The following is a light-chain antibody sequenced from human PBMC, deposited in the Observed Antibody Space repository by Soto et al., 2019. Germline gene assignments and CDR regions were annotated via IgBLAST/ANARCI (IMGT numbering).Light chain of an antibody. CDR1: SSNIGAGYD. CDR3: QSYDSSLSAYV. CDR2: GNS. Sequence: QSVLAQPPSVSGAPGQKATISCTGSSSNIGAGYDLHWYQQLPGTAPKLLLYGNSNRPSGVPDRFSGSKSGTSASLAITGLQAGDEADYYCQSYDSSLSAYVFGTGTKVTVL. J-gene: IGLJ1*01. V-gene: IGLV1-40*01.